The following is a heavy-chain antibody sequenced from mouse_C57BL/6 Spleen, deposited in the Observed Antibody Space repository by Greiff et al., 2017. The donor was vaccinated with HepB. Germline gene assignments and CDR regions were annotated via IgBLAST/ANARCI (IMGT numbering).Heavy chain of an antibody. Sequence: EVQLQQSGAELVRPGASVKLSCTASGFNIKDDYMHWVKQRPEQGLEWIGWIDPENGDTEYASKFQGKATITADTSSNTAYLQLSSLTSEDTAVYYCTTGRCDAYAMDYWGQGTSVTVSS. D-gene: IGHD2-13*01. CDR3: TTGRCDAYAMDY. CDR1: GFNIKDDY. J-gene: IGHJ4*01. CDR2: IDPENGDT. V-gene: IGHV14-4*01.